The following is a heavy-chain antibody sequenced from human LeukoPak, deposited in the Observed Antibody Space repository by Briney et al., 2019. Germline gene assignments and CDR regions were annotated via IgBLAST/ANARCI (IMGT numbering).Heavy chain of an antibody. D-gene: IGHD2-2*01. CDR3: ARDLVVPAALDTYYYGMDV. V-gene: IGHV3-30-3*01. Sequence: QPGRSLRLSCAASGFTFSSHAMHWVRQAPGKGLEWVAVILYDGSNKYYADSVKGRFTISRDNSKNTLYLQMNSLRAEDTAVYYCARDLVVPAALDTYYYGMDVWGQGTTVTVSS. CDR1: GFTFSSHA. CDR2: ILYDGSNK. J-gene: IGHJ6*02.